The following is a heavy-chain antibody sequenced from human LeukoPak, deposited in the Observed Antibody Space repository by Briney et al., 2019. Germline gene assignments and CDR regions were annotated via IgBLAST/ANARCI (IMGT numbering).Heavy chain of an antibody. D-gene: IGHD2-21*02. CDR2: IKQDGSEK. CDR3: ARVLTGRLSAYYYYYMDV. V-gene: IGHV3-7*01. J-gene: IGHJ6*03. Sequence: GGSLRLSCAASGFSLSIYDMVWVRQAPGKGLEWVANIKQDGSEKYYVDSVKGRFTISRDNAKNSLYLQMNSLRAEDTAVYYCARVLTGRLSAYYYYYMDVWGKGATVTVSS. CDR1: GFSLSIYD.